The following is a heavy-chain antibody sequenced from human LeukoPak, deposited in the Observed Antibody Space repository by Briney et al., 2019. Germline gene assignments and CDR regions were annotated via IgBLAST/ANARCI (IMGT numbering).Heavy chain of an antibody. CDR1: GYTFTSYY. Sequence: ASVKVSCKASGYTFTSYYMHWVRQAPGQGLEWIGIINPSGGSTSYAQKFQGRVTMTRDTSTSTVYVELSSLRSEDTAVYYCARDMSGAVGNYYYYMDVWGKGTTVTVSS. CDR2: INPSGGST. V-gene: IGHV1-46*01. J-gene: IGHJ6*03. D-gene: IGHD3-10*01. CDR3: ARDMSGAVGNYYYYMDV.